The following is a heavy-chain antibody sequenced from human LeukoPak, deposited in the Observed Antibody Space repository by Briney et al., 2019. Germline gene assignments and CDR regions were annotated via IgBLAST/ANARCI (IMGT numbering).Heavy chain of an antibody. CDR1: GFTFSSYA. D-gene: IGHD3-10*01. J-gene: IGHJ1*01. Sequence: GGSLRLSCAASGFTFSSYAMSWVRQAPGKALEWVSTISGSGAYTYYADSVKGRFTISRDNSKNTLYLQMNSLRAEDTAVYYCAKYFASGSYYKLPHWGQGTLVTVSS. CDR3: AKYFASGSYYKLPH. V-gene: IGHV3-23*01. CDR2: ISGSGAYT.